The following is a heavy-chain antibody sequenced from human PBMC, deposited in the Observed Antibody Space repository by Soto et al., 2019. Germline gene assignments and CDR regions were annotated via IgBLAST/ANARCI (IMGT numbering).Heavy chain of an antibody. J-gene: IGHJ5*02. CDR3: AKDAVSGDGVWLLDS. Sequence: GGSLRLSCAASGFTFSNYAVTWARQAPGKGLEWVSSLVRSGSTSYYADSVKGRFTISSDISANSLYLQMDSLRAEDTAVYYCAKDAVSGDGVWLLDSWGQGTVVTVSS. CDR1: GFTFSNYA. D-gene: IGHD4-17*01. CDR2: LVRSGSTS. V-gene: IGHV3-23*01.